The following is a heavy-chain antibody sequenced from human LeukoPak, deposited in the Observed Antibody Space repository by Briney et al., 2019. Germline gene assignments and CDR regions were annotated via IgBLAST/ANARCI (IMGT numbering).Heavy chain of an antibody. D-gene: IGHD3-22*01. J-gene: IGHJ4*02. V-gene: IGHV1-18*01. Sequence: GASVKVSCKASGYTFTSYGISWVRQAPRQGLEWMGWISAYNGNTNYAQKLQGRVTMTTDTSTSTAYMELRSLRSDDTAVYYCARTYYYDSSGYYPTTYFDYWGQGTLVTVSS. CDR1: GYTFTSYG. CDR3: ARTYYYDSSGYYPTTYFDY. CDR2: ISAYNGNT.